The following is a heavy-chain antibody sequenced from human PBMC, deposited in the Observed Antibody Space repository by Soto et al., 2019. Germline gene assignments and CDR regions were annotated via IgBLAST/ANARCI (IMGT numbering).Heavy chain of an antibody. CDR2: IKSRKNGGTT. CDR1: LLTFSNAW. D-gene: IGHD7-27*01. J-gene: IGHJ3*02. Sequence: GGSLRLSWSASLLTFSNAWMSWVRQAPGKGLEWVGRIKSRKNGGTTDYAAAVKGRFTISRDDSKNTLFLEMNSLKIEDTAVYYCGTGDAFDIWGQGTMVTVSS. V-gene: IGHV3-15*01. CDR3: GTGDAFDI.